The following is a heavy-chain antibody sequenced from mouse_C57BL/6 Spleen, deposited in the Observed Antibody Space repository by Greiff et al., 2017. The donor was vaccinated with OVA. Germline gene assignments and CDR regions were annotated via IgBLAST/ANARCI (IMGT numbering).Heavy chain of an antibody. D-gene: IGHD1-1*01. CDR3: TRSDYYGSSYVAFDY. CDR2: IDPETGGT. CDR1: GYTFTDYE. V-gene: IGHV1-15*01. Sequence: QVQLQQSGAELVRPGASVTLSCKASGYTFTDYEMHWVKQTPVHGLEWIGAIDPETGGTAYNQKFKGKAILTADKSSSTAYMELRSLTSEDSAVYYCTRSDYYGSSYVAFDYWGQGTTLTVSS. J-gene: IGHJ2*01.